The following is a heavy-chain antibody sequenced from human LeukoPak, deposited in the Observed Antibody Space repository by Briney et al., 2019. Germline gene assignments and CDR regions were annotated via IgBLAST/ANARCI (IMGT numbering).Heavy chain of an antibody. D-gene: IGHD2-2*01. CDR3: ARTGGWVVVPAADLTDDAFDI. V-gene: IGHV4-4*07. CDR2: IYTSGST. CDR1: GGSISSYY. Sequence: SETLSLTCTVSGGSISSYYWSWIRQPAGKGLEWIGRIYTSGSTNYNPSLKSRVTMSVDTSKNQFSLKLSSVTAADTAVYYCARTGGWVVVPAADLTDDAFDIWGQGTMVTVSS. J-gene: IGHJ3*02.